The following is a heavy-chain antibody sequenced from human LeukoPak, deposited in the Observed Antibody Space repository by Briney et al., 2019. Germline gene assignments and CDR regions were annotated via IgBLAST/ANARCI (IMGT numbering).Heavy chain of an antibody. CDR3: ARDPSRYDLDY. J-gene: IGHJ4*02. Sequence: GGSLRLSCVVSGFTFSSYYMSWVRQGPGKGLEWVANIKQDGVEKHYVDSVKGRFTISRDSAKNSLYLQMNSLRAEDTAVYYCARDPSRYDLDYWGQGTLVTVSS. CDR1: GFTFSSYY. V-gene: IGHV3-7*01. D-gene: IGHD5-12*01. CDR2: IKQDGVEK.